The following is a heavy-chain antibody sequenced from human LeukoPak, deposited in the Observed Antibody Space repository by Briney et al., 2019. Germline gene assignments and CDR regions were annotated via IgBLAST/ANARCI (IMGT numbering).Heavy chain of an antibody. D-gene: IGHD4-11*01. CDR2: IYYSGST. CDR3: ARDPAHYSNWFDP. CDR1: GGSMSSYY. J-gene: IGHJ5*02. Sequence: SETLSLTCTVSGGSMSSYYWSWIRQPPGKGLEWIGYIYYSGSTKYNPSLKSRVTISVDTSKNQFSLKLSSVTAADTAVYYCARDPAHYSNWFDPWGQGTLVTVSS. V-gene: IGHV4-59*12.